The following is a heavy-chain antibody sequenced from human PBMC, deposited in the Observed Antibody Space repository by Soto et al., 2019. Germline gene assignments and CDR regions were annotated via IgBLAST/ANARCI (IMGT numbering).Heavy chain of an antibody. J-gene: IGHJ4*02. D-gene: IGHD2-2*01. V-gene: IGHV4-39*01. Sequence: QLQLQESGPGLVKPSETLSLTCTVSGGSISSSSYYWGWIRQPPGKGLEWIGSIYYSGSTYYNPSLKSRVTISVDTSKNQCSLKLSSVTAADTAVYYCARSGDIVVVPAAIIFDYWGQGTLVTVSS. CDR2: IYYSGST. CDR3: ARSGDIVVVPAAIIFDY. CDR1: GGSISSSSYY.